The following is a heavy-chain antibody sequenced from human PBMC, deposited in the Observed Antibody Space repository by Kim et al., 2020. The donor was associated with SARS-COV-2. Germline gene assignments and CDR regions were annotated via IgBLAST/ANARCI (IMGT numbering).Heavy chain of an antibody. Sequence: GGTQYTDSLKGRVTISRDNTKNTLYLQMNSLRAEDTGVYYCATYSYGYVVYWGQGTQVTVSS. CDR3: ATYSYGYVVY. D-gene: IGHD5-18*01. J-gene: IGHJ4*02. CDR2: GGT. V-gene: IGHV3-53*01.